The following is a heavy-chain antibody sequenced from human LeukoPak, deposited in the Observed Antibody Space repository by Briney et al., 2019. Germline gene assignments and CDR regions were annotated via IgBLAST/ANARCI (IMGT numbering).Heavy chain of an antibody. J-gene: IGHJ3*01. D-gene: IGHD3-9*01. CDR3: ARDRYYDILTGYFGVDAFDD. CDR2: IFYGGSS. V-gene: IGHV4-39*07. CDR1: GDSIYNSDYY. Sequence: SETLSLTCTVSGDSIYNSDYYWGWIRRPPGKGLEWIGSIFYGGSSYYNPSLKSRVTLSVDTSKNQFSLRLSSVTAADTAVYYCARDRYYDILTGYFGVDAFDDWGQGTMVTVSS.